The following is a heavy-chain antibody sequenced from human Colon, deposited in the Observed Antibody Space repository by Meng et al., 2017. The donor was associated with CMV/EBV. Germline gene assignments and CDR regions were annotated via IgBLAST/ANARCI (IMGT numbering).Heavy chain of an antibody. V-gene: IGHV1-46*01. Sequence: SCEASGYTFSKSYIYWVRRAPGEGTEGMEIINPTGDSTTLAKKVQSRVKVTRDKSTNTVYMELSSLRSDDAAVYYCASQAATHTYFDFWGHGTLVTVSS. CDR2: INPTGDST. D-gene: IGHD6-13*01. CDR3: ASQAATHTYFDF. J-gene: IGHJ4*01. CDR1: GYTFSKSY.